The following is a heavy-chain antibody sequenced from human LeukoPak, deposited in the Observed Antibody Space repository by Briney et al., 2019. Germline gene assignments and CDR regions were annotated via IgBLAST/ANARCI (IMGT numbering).Heavy chain of an antibody. J-gene: IGHJ6*03. CDR1: GGSFSGYY. D-gene: IGHD3-10*01. CDR3: AREKENTMVRGVIYYMDV. CDR2: INHSGST. V-gene: IGHV4-34*01. Sequence: PSETLSLTCAVYGGSFSGYYWSWIRQPPGKGLEWIGVINHSGSTNYNPSPKSRVTISVDTSKNQFSLKLSPVTAADTAVYYCAREKENTMVRGVIYYMDVWGKGTTVTVSS.